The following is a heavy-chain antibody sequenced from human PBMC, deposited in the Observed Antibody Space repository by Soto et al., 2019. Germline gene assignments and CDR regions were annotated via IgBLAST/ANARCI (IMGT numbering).Heavy chain of an antibody. CDR3: ARHGTMVYAIYKNNRFDP. J-gene: IGHJ5*02. V-gene: IGHV4-39*01. D-gene: IGHD2-8*01. CDR1: GGSISSSSYY. CDR2: IYYSGST. Sequence: SETLSLTCTVSGGSISSSSYYWGWIRQPPGKGLEWIGSIYYSGSTYYNPSLKSRVTISVDTSKNQFSLKLSSVTAADTAVYYCARHGTMVYAIYKNNRFDPWGQGTLVTVSS.